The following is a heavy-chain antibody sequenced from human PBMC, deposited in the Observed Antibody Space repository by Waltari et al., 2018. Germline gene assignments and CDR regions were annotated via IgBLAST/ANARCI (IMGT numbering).Heavy chain of an antibody. D-gene: IGHD3-22*01. Sequence: EVQLVESGGGLVKPGGYLRISCAASGFTFSSYSMKWVRQAPVKGLEWVSSISSSSSYIYYADSVKGRFTISRDNAKNSLYLQMNSLRAEDTAVYYCARDHDSSGYLFDYWGQGTLVTVSS. CDR1: GFTFSSYS. J-gene: IGHJ4*02. CDR3: ARDHDSSGYLFDY. V-gene: IGHV3-21*01. CDR2: ISSSSSYI.